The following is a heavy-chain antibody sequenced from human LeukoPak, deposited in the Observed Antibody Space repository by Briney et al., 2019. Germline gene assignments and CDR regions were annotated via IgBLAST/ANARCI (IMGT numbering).Heavy chain of an antibody. Sequence: GGSLRHSSVPSGFTLRSYAMSWVGQPPAKGLDWVSAISGSGGSTYYADSVKGRFTISRDNSKNTLYLQMNSLRAEDTAVYYCARTPQQLAPLYWGQGTLVTVSS. J-gene: IGHJ4*02. CDR3: ARTPQQLAPLY. CDR2: ISGSGGST. CDR1: GFTLRSYA. D-gene: IGHD6-13*01. V-gene: IGHV3-23*01.